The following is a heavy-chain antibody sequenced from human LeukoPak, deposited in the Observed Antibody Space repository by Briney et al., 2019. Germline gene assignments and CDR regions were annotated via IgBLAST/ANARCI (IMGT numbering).Heavy chain of an antibody. Sequence: GGSLRLSCAASGFTFGSYAMSWVRQAPGKGLEWVSVVSGSGDSTYYADSVKGRFTISRDNSKNTLYLQMNSLRAEDTAVYYCAKDMRRSASCLDYWGQGTLVTVSS. CDR3: AKDMRRSASCLDY. CDR1: GFTFGSYA. V-gene: IGHV3-23*01. J-gene: IGHJ4*02. D-gene: IGHD2-2*01. CDR2: VSGSGDST.